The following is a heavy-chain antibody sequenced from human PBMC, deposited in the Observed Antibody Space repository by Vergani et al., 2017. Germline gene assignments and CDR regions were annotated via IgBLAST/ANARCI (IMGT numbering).Heavy chain of an antibody. J-gene: IGHJ6*03. V-gene: IGHV3-33*08. D-gene: IGHD2-8*01. Sequence: VQVSQSGGGLVQPGESLKLSCTVSGLTYISAYAMSWVRQAPGRGLEWVAFIWYDGSKEYYADSVKGRFTISRDNSKNTLYLQMNNLRAADTAVYYCARSGYCAHGVCYMTYYYYMDVWGKGTAVTVSS. CDR1: GLTYISAYA. CDR2: IWYDGSKE. CDR3: ARSGYCAHGVCYMTYYYYMDV.